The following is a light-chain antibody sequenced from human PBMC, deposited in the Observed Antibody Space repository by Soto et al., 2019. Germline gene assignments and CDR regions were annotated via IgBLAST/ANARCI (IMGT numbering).Light chain of an antibody. CDR2: GAL. Sequence: EVVLTQSPGTLSLSPGEGATLSCRASQSVVTSYLAWYQQRDGQSPRLLIYGALYRAPGIPDRFSGSGSGTDFTLSISRLDPEDFAVYYCQQYNNWPWTFGQGTKV. CDR1: QSVVTSY. V-gene: IGKV3-20*01. CDR3: QQYNNWPWT. J-gene: IGKJ1*01.